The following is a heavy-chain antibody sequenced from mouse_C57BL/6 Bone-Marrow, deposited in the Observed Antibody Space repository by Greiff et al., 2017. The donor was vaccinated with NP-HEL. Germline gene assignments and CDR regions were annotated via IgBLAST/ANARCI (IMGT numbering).Heavy chain of an antibody. Sequence: DVKLVESGGGLVKPGGSLKLSCAASGFTFSSYAMSWVRQTPEKRLEWVATISDGGSYTYYPDNVKGRFTISRDNAKNNLYLQMSHLKSEDTAMYYCARVYDKGAMDYWGQGTSVTVSS. J-gene: IGHJ4*01. CDR1: GFTFSSYA. D-gene: IGHD2-3*01. CDR3: ARVYDKGAMDY. V-gene: IGHV5-4*03. CDR2: ISDGGSYT.